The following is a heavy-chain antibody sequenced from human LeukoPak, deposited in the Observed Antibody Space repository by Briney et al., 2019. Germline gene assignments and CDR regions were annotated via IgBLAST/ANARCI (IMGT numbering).Heavy chain of an antibody. D-gene: IGHD2-21*02. CDR1: GFTFSSYA. J-gene: IGHJ4*02. CDR2: ISSNGGST. CDR3: ARDGAYCGGDCYSYYFDY. Sequence: GGYLRLSCAASGFTFSSYAMHWVRQAPGKGLEYVSAISSNGGSTYYANSVKGRFTISRDNSKNTLYLQMGSLRAEDMAVYYCARDGAYCGGDCYSYYFDYWGQGTLVTVSS. V-gene: IGHV3-64*01.